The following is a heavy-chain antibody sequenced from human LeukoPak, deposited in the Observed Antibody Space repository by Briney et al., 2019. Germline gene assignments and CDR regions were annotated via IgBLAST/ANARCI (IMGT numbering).Heavy chain of an antibody. Sequence: PGGSLRLSCAASGFTFRTYGMHWVRQAPGKGLEWVTFIRYDGSDKFYADSVRGRFTISRDNSKNTLFLQLNSLRVEDTAVYYCAKRADYYDSSRALYDAFDLWGRGTMVTVSS. CDR2: IRYDGSDK. CDR3: AKRADYYDSSRALYDAFDL. V-gene: IGHV3-30*02. CDR1: GFTFRTYG. D-gene: IGHD3-16*01. J-gene: IGHJ3*01.